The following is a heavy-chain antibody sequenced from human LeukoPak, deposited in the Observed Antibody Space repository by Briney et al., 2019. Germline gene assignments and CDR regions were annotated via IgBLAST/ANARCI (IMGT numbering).Heavy chain of an antibody. D-gene: IGHD3-10*01. V-gene: IGHV4-59*01. CDR2: IYYSGST. J-gene: IGHJ4*02. CDR1: GGSISSYY. Sequence: PSETLSLTCTVSGGSISSYYWSWIRQPPGKGLEWIGYIYYSGSTNYNPPLKSRVTISVDTPKNQFSLKLSSVTAADTAVYYCARGDGSGSYDYWGQGTLVTVSS. CDR3: ARGDGSGSYDY.